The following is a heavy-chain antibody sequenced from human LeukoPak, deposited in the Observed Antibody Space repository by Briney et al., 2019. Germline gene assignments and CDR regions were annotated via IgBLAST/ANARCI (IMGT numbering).Heavy chain of an antibody. CDR3: ARATPSYFDSSGYYFDY. CDR2: VNTDTGNP. Sequence: ASVKVSCKASGYTFTSYGISWVRQAPGQGLEWIGWVNTDTGNPTYAQGFTGRFVFSLDTSVSTAYLQISSLKAEDTAVYYCARATPSYFDSSGYYFDYWGQGTLVTVSS. D-gene: IGHD3-22*01. V-gene: IGHV7-4-1*02. J-gene: IGHJ4*02. CDR1: GYTFTSYG.